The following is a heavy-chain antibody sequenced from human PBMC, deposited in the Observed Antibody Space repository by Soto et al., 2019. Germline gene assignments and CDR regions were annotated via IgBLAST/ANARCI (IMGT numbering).Heavy chain of an antibody. V-gene: IGHV3-30*18. CDR3: EKHSSETGFDY. D-gene: IGHD6-25*01. CDR2: ISYDGSNK. CDR1: GFTFSSYG. Sequence: QVQLVESGGGVVQPGRSLRLSCAASGFTFSSYGMHWVRQAPGKGLEWVAVISYDGSNKYYADSVKGRFTISRDNSKNTLYLQMNSLRAEDTAVYYCEKHSSETGFDYWGQGTLVTVSS. J-gene: IGHJ4*02.